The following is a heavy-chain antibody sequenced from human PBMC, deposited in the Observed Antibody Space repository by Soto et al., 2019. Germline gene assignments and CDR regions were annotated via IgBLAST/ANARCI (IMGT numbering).Heavy chain of an antibody. Sequence: LPLRCTVSGDSIRIYYWSWIRQPPGKGLEWIGYIHYTGNTNYNPSLKSRVTISVDTSKNQFSLNLASVTAADTALYYCARGGAAGVWFDPWGQGTLVTVS. CDR2: IHYTGNT. V-gene: IGHV4-59*01. J-gene: IGHJ5*02. CDR1: GDSIRIYY. CDR3: ARGGAAGVWFDP. D-gene: IGHD6-13*01.